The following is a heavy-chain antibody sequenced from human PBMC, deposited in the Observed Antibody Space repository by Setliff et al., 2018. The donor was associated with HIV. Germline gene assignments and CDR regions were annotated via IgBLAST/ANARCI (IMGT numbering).Heavy chain of an antibody. CDR3: ARVPYSRKFDP. D-gene: IGHD1-26*01. V-gene: IGHV4-34*01. J-gene: IGHJ5*02. CDR1: GGSFSGSY. Sequence: SETLSLTCAVYGGSFSGSYWSWVRQPPGKGLAWIGEINHSVRTNYNPALKGRVIMSEDTSKNHFSLRLNSVTAADTAVYFCARVPYSRKFDPWGQGTLVTVSS. CDR2: INHSVRT.